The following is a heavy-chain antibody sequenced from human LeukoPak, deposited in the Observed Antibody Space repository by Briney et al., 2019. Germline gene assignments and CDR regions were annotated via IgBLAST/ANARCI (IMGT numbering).Heavy chain of an antibody. J-gene: IGHJ4*02. CDR3: ATSRDGYNYRFDY. Sequence: ASVKVSCKASGYTFTGYYMHWVRRAPGQGLEWMGRINPNSGGTNYAQKFQGRVTMTRDTSISTAYMELSRLRSDDTAVYYCATSRDGYNYRFDYWGQGTLVTVSS. CDR2: INPNSGGT. D-gene: IGHD5-24*01. V-gene: IGHV1-2*06. CDR1: GYTFTGYY.